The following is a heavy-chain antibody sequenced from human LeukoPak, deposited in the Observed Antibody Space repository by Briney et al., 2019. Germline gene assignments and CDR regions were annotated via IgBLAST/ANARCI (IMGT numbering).Heavy chain of an antibody. J-gene: IGHJ4*02. V-gene: IGHV6-1*01. CDR2: TYYRSKWYN. CDR1: GDSVSSNSAD. CDR3: AREVADSSGYYRYYFDY. D-gene: IGHD3-22*01. Sequence: KPSQTLSLTCAISGDSVSSNSADWNWIRQSPPRGLEWLGRTYYRSKWYNDYAVSVKSRITINPDTSKNQFSLQLNSVTPEDTAVYYCAREVADSSGYYRYYFDYWGQGTLVTVSS.